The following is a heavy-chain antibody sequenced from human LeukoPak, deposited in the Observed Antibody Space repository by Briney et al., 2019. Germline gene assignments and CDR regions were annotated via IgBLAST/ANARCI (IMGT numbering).Heavy chain of an antibody. D-gene: IGHD2-2*01. V-gene: IGHV3-23*01. J-gene: IGHJ1*01. CDR3: AKGTCSGTSCYVMYFQH. CDR1: GFSFSSYA. CDR2: ISGGGGST. Sequence: GGSLRLSCAASGFSFSSYAMSWVRQAPGKGLEWVSAISGGGGSTHSADSAKGRFIISRDNSKNTLYLQMNSLRAEDTAVYYCAKGTCSGTSCYVMYFQHWGQGTLVTVSS.